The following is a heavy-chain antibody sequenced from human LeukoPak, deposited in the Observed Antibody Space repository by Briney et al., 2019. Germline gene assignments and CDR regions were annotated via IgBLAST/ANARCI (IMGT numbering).Heavy chain of an antibody. CDR1: GFSFSTYG. V-gene: IGHV3-33*01. CDR2: LWHDGSNE. CDR3: ARGVWCSDGSCYRTFDY. J-gene: IGHJ4*02. Sequence: GGSLRLSCAASGFSFSTYGMHWVRQAPGKGLEWVAGLWHDGSNECYADSVKGRFTTSRDNSKNTLYLQMNSLRAEDTAVYYCARGVWCSDGSCYRTFDYWGQGALVTV. D-gene: IGHD2-15*01.